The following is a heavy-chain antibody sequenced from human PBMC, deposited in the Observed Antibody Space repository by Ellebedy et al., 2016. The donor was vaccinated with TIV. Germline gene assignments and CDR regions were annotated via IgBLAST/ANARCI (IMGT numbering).Heavy chain of an antibody. V-gene: IGHV3-23*01. CDR3: AKENNSGWYVAYYYYGMDV. J-gene: IGHJ6*02. CDR1: GFTFSSYS. D-gene: IGHD6-19*01. Sequence: GESLKISCAASGFTFSSYSMNWVRQAPGKGLEWVSAISGSGGSTYYADSVKGRFTISRDNSKNTLYLQMNSLRAEDTAVYYCAKENNSGWYVAYYYYGMDVWGQGTTVTVSS. CDR2: ISGSGGST.